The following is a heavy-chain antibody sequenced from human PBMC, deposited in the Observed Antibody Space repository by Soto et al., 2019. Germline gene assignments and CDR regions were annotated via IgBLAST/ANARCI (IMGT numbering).Heavy chain of an antibody. D-gene: IGHD3-10*01. J-gene: IGHJ4*02. CDR1: GGSISSGYYY. CDR2: IYYSGST. CDR3: ARASMVREKGFDY. V-gene: IGHV4-30-4*01. Sequence: SETLSLTCSVSGGSISSGYYYWSWIRQPPGKGLEWIGYIYYSGSTYYNPSLKSRVTISVDTSKNQFSLKLSSVTAADTAVYYCARASMVREKGFDYWGQGTLVTVSS.